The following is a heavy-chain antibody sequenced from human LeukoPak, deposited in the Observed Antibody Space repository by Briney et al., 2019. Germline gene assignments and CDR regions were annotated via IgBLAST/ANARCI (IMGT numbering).Heavy chain of an antibody. V-gene: IGHV6-1*01. D-gene: IGHD2-2*01. Sequence: SQTLSLTCAXSGDSVSSNSVTWNWIRQSPSRGLEWLGRTYYRSTWYNDYAVSVRGRITVNPDTSKNQFSLHLNSVTPEDTAVYYCARRLTQYDCFDPWGQGILVTVSS. J-gene: IGHJ5*02. CDR2: TYYRSTWYN. CDR3: ARRLTQYDCFDP. CDR1: GDSVSSNSVT.